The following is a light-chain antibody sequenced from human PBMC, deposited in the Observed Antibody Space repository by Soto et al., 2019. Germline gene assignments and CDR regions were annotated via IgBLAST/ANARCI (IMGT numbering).Light chain of an antibody. V-gene: IGLV1-44*01. CDR2: TTN. CDR3: QSYDSSLSGYV. Sequence: QSVLTQPPSASAAPGQRVTISCSGSSSNIGSNIVNWYQQFPGTAPKLLIYTTNKRPSGVPDRFSGSKSGTSASLAITGLQAEDEADYYCQSYDSSLSGYVFGTGTKVTVL. J-gene: IGLJ1*01. CDR1: SSNIGSNI.